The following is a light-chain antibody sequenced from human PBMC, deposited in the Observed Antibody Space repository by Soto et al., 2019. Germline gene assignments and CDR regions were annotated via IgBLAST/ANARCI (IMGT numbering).Light chain of an antibody. CDR1: QSVGTS. V-gene: IGKV3-11*01. CDR2: DAS. CDR3: QQSSNWPPWT. Sequence: EIVLTQSPATLSLSPGERATFSCKASQSVGTSLAWFQQKPGQAPRLLIYDASVRATGIPARFSGSGSGTDFTLTISRLQPEEIAMYYCQQSSNWPPWTFGRGTRVEI. J-gene: IGKJ1*01.